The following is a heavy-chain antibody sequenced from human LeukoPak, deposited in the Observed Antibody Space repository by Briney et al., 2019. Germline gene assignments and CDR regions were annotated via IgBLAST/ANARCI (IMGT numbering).Heavy chain of an antibody. CDR3: ARSNPNKNALDL. CDR1: GFTLNSYL. CDR2: IKKDGSEE. V-gene: IGHV3-7*01. Sequence: QPGGSLRLSCAASGFTLNSYLMSWVRQAPGRGLEWVGNIKKDGSEESYLDSVKGRFTVSRDNAKNSLFLQMNILRGEDTAVYYCARSNPNKNALDLWGQGTMVTISS. J-gene: IGHJ3*01. D-gene: IGHD1-14*01.